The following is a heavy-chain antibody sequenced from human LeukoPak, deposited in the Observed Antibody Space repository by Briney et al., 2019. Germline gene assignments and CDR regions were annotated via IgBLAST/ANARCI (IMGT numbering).Heavy chain of an antibody. Sequence: PGGSLRLSCAASGFRFSSYAVHWVRQAPGKGLEWVAVISYDGSNKYYADSVKGRFTISRDNSKNTLYLQMNSLRAEDTAVYYCAKSLPGVTTLDYWGQGTLVTVSS. CDR2: ISYDGSNK. D-gene: IGHD4-17*01. CDR3: AKSLPGVTTLDY. J-gene: IGHJ4*02. CDR1: GFRFSSYA. V-gene: IGHV3-30*18.